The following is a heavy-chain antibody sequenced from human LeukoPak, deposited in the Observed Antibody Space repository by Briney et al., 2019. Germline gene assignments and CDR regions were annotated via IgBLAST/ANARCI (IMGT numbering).Heavy chain of an antibody. Sequence: ASVKVSCKASGYYSNTNYGISWVRQAPGQGLEWMGGIMPFFGTANYIQKFQGRVTITTDESMTTAYMELSSLRSEDTAVYYCARQGGITIFGVAQPGGAFDIWGQGTMVTVSS. J-gene: IGHJ3*02. D-gene: IGHD3-3*01. V-gene: IGHV1-69*05. CDR3: ARQGGITIFGVAQPGGAFDI. CDR1: GYYSNTNYG. CDR2: IMPFFGTA.